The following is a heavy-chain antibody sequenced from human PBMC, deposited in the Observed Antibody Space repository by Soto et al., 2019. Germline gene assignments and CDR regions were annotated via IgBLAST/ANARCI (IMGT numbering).Heavy chain of an antibody. CDR3: ARELRFGEDYYGMDV. CDR2: IYYSGST. CDR1: GGSISSGGYY. Sequence: QVQLQESGPGLVKPSQTLSLTCTVSGGSISSGGYYWSWIRQHPGKGLEWIGYIYYSGSTYYNPSLKSRVTMSADTSKNQFSLKLSSVTAADTAVYYCARELRFGEDYYGMDVWGQGTTVTVSS. J-gene: IGHJ6*02. V-gene: IGHV4-31*03. D-gene: IGHD3-10*01.